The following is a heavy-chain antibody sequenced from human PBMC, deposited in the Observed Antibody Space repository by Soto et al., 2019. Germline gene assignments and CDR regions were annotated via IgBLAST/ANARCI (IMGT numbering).Heavy chain of an antibody. J-gene: IGHJ4*02. D-gene: IGHD6-6*01. V-gene: IGHV4-31*03. Sequence: SETLSLTCTVSGGSISSGGFYWSWIRQHPEKGLEWIGYIYFSGSTYYNPSLKSRLVISVDTSKNQFSLKLSSVTAADTAVYYCATSSSPTYFDYWGQGALVTVSS. CDR3: ATSSSPTYFDY. CDR2: IYFSGST. CDR1: GGSISSGGFY.